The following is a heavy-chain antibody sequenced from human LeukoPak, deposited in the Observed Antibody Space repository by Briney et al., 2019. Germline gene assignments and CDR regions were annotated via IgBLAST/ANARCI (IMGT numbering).Heavy chain of an antibody. CDR3: AGGGIQRAIFGVVTDY. CDR1: GGSISSYY. V-gene: IGHV4-4*07. D-gene: IGHD3-3*01. J-gene: IGHJ4*02. Sequence: KTSETLSLTCTVSGGSISSYYWSWIRQPAGKGLEWIGRIYTSGSTNYNPSLKSRVTMSVDTSKNQFSLKLSSVTAADTAVYYCAGGGIQRAIFGVVTDYWGQGTLVTLSS. CDR2: IYTSGST.